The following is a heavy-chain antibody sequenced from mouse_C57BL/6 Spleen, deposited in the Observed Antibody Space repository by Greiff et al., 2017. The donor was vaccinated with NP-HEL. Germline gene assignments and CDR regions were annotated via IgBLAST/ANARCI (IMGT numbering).Heavy chain of an antibody. V-gene: IGHV1-69*01. CDR2: IDPSDSYT. D-gene: IGHD2-2*01. CDR3: ARSMVTAEAWFAY. Sequence: VQLQQPGAELVMPGASVKLSCKASGYTFTSYWMHWVKQRPGQGLEWIGEIDPSDSYTNYNQKFKGKSTLTVDKSSSTAYMQLSSLTSEDSAVYYCARSMVTAEAWFAYWGQGTLVTVSA. J-gene: IGHJ3*01. CDR1: GYTFTSYW.